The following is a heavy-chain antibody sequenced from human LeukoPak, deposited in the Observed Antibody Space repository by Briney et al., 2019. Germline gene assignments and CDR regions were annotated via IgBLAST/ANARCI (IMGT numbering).Heavy chain of an antibody. CDR1: GYTLTELS. J-gene: IGHJ6*02. D-gene: IGHD4-17*01. CDR2: FDPEDGET. CDR3: AREDYDDYGLDV. V-gene: IGHV1-24*01. Sequence: ASVKVSCKVSGYTLTELSMHWVRQAPGKGLEWMGGFDPEDGETIYAQKFQGRVTMTEDTSTDTAYMELSSLRSGDTAVYYCAREDYDDYGLDVWGQGTTVTVSS.